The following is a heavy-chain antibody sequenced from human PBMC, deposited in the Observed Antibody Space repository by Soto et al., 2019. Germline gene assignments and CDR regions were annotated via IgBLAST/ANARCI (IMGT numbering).Heavy chain of an antibody. V-gene: IGHV3-23*01. CDR3: ARIGPYCGGDCYPDFDF. J-gene: IGHJ4*02. CDR2: VSGSGGGT. D-gene: IGHD2-21*02. CDR1: GFTFNTYG. Sequence: LRLSCAASGFTFNTYGMTWVRQAPGKGLEWVSTVSGSGGGTYYADSVKGRFTISRVNSKNTMYLQMSNLRAEDTAVYFCARIGPYCGGDCYPDFDFWGLGTPVTVSS.